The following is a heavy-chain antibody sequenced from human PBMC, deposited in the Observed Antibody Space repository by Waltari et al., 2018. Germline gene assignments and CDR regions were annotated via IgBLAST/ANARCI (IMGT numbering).Heavy chain of an antibody. CDR2: ISSSSSTT. CDR1: GFTFSDYS. CDR3: VRDRHGDYLRYFDS. Sequence: EVLLVESGGGLVQPGGSLRLSWAASGFTFSDYSMNWVRQGPEKGLEWVAYISSSSSTTFYADSVEGRFSISRDNAKNSLYLQMNSLRDEDTAVYYCVRDRHGDYLRYFDSWGQGNLVTVSS. V-gene: IGHV3-48*02. D-gene: IGHD4-17*01. J-gene: IGHJ4*02.